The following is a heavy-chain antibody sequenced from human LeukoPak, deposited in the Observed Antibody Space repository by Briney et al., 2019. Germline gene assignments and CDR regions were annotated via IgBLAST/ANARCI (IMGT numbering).Heavy chain of an antibody. CDR3: AKSSGYYPEY. Sequence: GGSLRLSCAASGFTFSSYGMHWVRQAPGKGLEWVALIWYDGSNKYHADSVKGRFTISRDNSKNTLYLQVNSLRAEDTAVYYCAKSSGYYPEYWGQGALVTVSS. J-gene: IGHJ4*02. D-gene: IGHD3-22*01. CDR2: IWYDGSNK. CDR1: GFTFSSYG. V-gene: IGHV3-33*06.